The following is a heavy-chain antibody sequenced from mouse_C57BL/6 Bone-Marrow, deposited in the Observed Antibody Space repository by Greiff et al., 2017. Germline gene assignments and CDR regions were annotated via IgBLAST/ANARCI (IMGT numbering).Heavy chain of an antibody. CDR1: GFTFSDAC. Sequence: EVNLVESGGGLVQPGGSMKLSCAASGFTFSDACMDWVRQSPGKGLEWVAEIRNKANNHATYYAESVKGRFTISRDDSKSSVYLQMNSLRAEDTGIYYCTAQDRYAMDYWGQGTSVTVSS. V-gene: IGHV6-6*01. CDR2: IRNKANNHAT. J-gene: IGHJ4*01. D-gene: IGHD3-2*02. CDR3: TAQDRYAMDY.